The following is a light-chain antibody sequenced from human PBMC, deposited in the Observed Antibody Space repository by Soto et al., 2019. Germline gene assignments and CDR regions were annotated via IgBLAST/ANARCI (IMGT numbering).Light chain of an antibody. CDR1: QSISSY. J-gene: IGKJ4*01. CDR2: AAS. V-gene: IGKV1-9*01. CDR3: QQLSTCPST. Sequence: DIQMTQSPSSLSASVGDRVTITCRASQSISSYLAWYQQKPGEAPKLLIFAASTLQSGVPSRFSGSGSGTDFTLTISSLQAEDFATYYCQQLSTCPSTFGGGTKVDIK.